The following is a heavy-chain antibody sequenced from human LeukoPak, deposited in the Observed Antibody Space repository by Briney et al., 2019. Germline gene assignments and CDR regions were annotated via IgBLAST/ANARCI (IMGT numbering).Heavy chain of an antibody. CDR1: GGSISSYY. D-gene: IGHD4-23*01. Sequence: SETLSLTCTVSGGSISSYYWSWIRQPPGKGLEWIGYIYYSGSTNYNPSLKSRVTMSVDTSKNQFSLKLSSVTAADTAVYYCARHDYGGNVADYWGQGTLVTVSS. V-gene: IGHV4-59*08. CDR2: IYYSGST. J-gene: IGHJ4*02. CDR3: ARHDYGGNVADY.